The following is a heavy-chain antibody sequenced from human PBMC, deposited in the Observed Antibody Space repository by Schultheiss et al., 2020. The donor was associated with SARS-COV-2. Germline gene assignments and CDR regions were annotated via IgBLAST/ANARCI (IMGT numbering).Heavy chain of an antibody. D-gene: IGHD2-2*02. Sequence: ASVKVSCKASGYTFTGYYMHWVRQAPGQGLEWMGWISAYNGNTNYAQKLQGRVTMTTDTSTSTAYMELRSLRSDDTAVYYCARCGYCSSTSCYTAIYYYYYMDVWGKGTTVTVSS. CDR3: ARCGYCSSTSCYTAIYYYYYMDV. CDR1: GYTFTGYY. V-gene: IGHV1-18*04. CDR2: ISAYNGNT. J-gene: IGHJ6*03.